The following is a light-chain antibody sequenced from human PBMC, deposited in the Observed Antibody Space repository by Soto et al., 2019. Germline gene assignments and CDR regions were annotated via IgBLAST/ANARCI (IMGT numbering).Light chain of an antibody. V-gene: IGKV2-28*01. CDR2: LGF. Sequence: DIVMTQSPLSLPVTPGEPASISCRSSQSLLHSNGYNYLDWYLQKPGQSPQLLIYLGFNRASGVPDRFSGGGSGTDFTLKISRVEAEDVGIYYCMQSLQTPSITFGQGTRLEIK. CDR1: QSLLHSNGYNY. J-gene: IGKJ5*01. CDR3: MQSLQTPSIT.